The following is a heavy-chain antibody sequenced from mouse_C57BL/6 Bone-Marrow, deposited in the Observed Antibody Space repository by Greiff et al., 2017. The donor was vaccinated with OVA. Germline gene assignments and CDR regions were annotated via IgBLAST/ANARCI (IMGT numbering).Heavy chain of an antibody. CDR1: GYTFTDYY. CDR2: LGPGSGST. CDR3: ARSSKPYYYGSCYFDY. J-gene: IGHJ2*01. D-gene: IGHD1-1*01. V-gene: IGHV1-77*01. Sequence: VQLQQSGAELVKPGASVKISCKASGYTFTDYYLNWVKQRPGQGLEWIGKLGPGSGSTYYNEKFKGKATLTADKSSSTAYMQLSSLTSEDSAVYFCARSSKPYYYGSCYFDYWGQGTTLTVSS.